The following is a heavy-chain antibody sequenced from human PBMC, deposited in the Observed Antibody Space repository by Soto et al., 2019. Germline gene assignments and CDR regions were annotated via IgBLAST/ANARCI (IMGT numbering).Heavy chain of an antibody. CDR3: AKAREVWVADIYGKWDGC. V-gene: IGHV3-23*01. CDR2: ISGSGGST. CDR1: GFTFSSYA. J-gene: IGHJ4*02. D-gene: IGHD1-26*01. Sequence: GGSLRLSCAASGFTFSSYAMSWVRQAPGKGLEWVSAISGSGGSTYYADSVKGRFTISRDNSKNTLYLQMNSLRAEDTAVYYCAKAREVWVADIYGKWDGCWGQGTRVTVSS.